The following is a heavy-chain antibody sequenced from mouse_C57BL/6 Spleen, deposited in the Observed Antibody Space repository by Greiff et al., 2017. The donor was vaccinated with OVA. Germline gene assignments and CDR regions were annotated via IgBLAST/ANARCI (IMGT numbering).Heavy chain of an antibody. D-gene: IGHD1-1*01. J-gene: IGHJ3*01. CDR3: ARTIYYGSSYLFAY. CDR2: INPNNGGT. V-gene: IGHV1-22*01. Sequence: EVQLQESGPELVKPGASVKMSCKASGYTFTDYNMHWVKQSHGKSLEWIGYINPNNGGTSYNQKFKGKATLTVNKSSSTAYMELRSLTSEDSAVYYCARTIYYGSSYLFAYWGQGTLVTVSA. CDR1: GYTFTDYN.